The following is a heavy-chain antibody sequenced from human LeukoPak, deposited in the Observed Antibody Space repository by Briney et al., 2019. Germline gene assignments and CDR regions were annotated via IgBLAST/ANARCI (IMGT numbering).Heavy chain of an antibody. CDR1: GYTFSGYY. CDR2: INPNSGGT. D-gene: IGHD3-22*01. CDR3: ARGYDDSSDYESFQH. Sequence: ASVKVSCKASGYTFSGYYLHWVRQAPGQGLEWMGWINPNSGGTNYAQKFQGRVTMTRDTSNSTAYMELSRLRSEDTAVYFCARGYDDSSDYESFQHWGQGTLVTVSS. V-gene: IGHV1-2*02. J-gene: IGHJ1*01.